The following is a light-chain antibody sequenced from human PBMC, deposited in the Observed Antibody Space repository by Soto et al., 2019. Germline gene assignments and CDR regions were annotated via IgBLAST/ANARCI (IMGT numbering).Light chain of an antibody. J-gene: IGLJ1*01. CDR2: EVT. CDR1: SSDVGGYNY. Sequence: QSVLTQPASVSGSPGQSITISCTGTSSDVGGYNYVSWYQQHPGRAPTLMIYEVTYRPSGVSNRFAGSKSGNTASLTVSGLQAEDEADYYCSSYTRTSTYVFGTGTKLTVL. CDR3: SSYTRTSTYV. V-gene: IGLV2-14*01.